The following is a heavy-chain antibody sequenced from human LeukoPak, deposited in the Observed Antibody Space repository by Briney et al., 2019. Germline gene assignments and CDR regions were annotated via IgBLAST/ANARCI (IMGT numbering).Heavy chain of an antibody. CDR1: GFTFSNYV. Sequence: GGSLRLSCAASGFTFSNYVMSWVCQAPGKGLEWVSAISGSGNTAYYADSVKGRFTIPRDNSKNTLYLQMNSLRAEDTAVYYCAKRSYSSHWYYYYGMDVWGQGTTVTVSS. CDR2: ISGSGNTA. D-gene: IGHD3-22*01. J-gene: IGHJ6*02. V-gene: IGHV3-23*01. CDR3: AKRSYSSHWYYYYGMDV.